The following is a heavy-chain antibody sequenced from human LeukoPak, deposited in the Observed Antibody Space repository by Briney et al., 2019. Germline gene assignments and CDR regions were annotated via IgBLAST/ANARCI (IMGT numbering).Heavy chain of an antibody. D-gene: IGHD2-2*02. J-gene: IGHJ3*02. CDR1: GGTFSSYA. CDR3: AIPVVPAAILDAFDI. CDR2: IIPIFGTA. V-gene: IGHV1-69*13. Sequence: ASVKVSCKASGGTFSSYAISWVRQAPGQGLEWMGGIIPIFGTANYAQKFQGRVTITADESTSTAYMELSSLRSEDTAVYYCAIPVVPAAILDAFDIWGQGTMVTVSS.